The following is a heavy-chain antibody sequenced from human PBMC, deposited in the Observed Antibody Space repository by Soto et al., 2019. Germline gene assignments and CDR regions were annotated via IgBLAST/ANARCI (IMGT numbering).Heavy chain of an antibody. Sequence: AASVKVSCKASGGTFSSYAISWVRQAPGQGLEWMGGIIPIFGTANYAQKFQGRVTITADESTSTAYMELSSLRSEDTAVYYCARDHDYGAQMGYYFDYWGQGTLVTVSS. CDR2: IIPIFGTA. D-gene: IGHD4-17*01. CDR3: ARDHDYGAQMGYYFDY. V-gene: IGHV1-69*13. CDR1: GGTFSSYA. J-gene: IGHJ4*02.